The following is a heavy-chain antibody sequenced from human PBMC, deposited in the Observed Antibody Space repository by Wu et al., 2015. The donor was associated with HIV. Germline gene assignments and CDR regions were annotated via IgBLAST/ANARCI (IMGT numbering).Heavy chain of an antibody. V-gene: IGHV1-18*01. Sequence: VQLGASRGAEVEERRGASVEGLLTKASGYTFTTYGISWVRQAPGHGLEWMGWISTYNGNTNYAQKLQGRVTMTTDTSTSTVYMELRSLRSDDTAVYYCARPTITGVDVWGQGTTVTVSS. CDR2: ISTYNGNT. D-gene: IGHD1-20*01. J-gene: IGHJ6*02. CDR1: GYTFTTYG. CDR3: ARPTITGVDV.